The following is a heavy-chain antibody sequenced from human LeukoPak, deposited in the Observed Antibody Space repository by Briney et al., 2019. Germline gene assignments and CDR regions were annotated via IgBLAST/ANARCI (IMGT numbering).Heavy chain of an antibody. CDR1: GFTFSIYG. V-gene: IGHV3-33*01. CDR2: IWYDGSNK. Sequence: PGRSLRLSCAASGFTFSIYGMHWVRQAPGKGLEWVAVIWYDGSNKYYADSVKGRFTISRDNSKNTLYLQMNSLRAEDTAVYYCAREWELPDYWGQGTLVTVSS. J-gene: IGHJ4*02. CDR3: AREWELPDY. D-gene: IGHD1-26*01.